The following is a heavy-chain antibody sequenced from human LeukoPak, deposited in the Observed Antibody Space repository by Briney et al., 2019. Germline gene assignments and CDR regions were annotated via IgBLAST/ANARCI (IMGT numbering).Heavy chain of an antibody. V-gene: IGHV4-59*01. J-gene: IGHJ4*02. CDR1: GASIRSYY. CDR3: ARGRNDNGGMFFDS. Sequence: PSETLSLTCTVSGASIRSYYWSWIRQAPGKGLEWVGFISYIGYTSYSASLKSRVAISVDTSKSQFSLRLTSMTVADTAIYYCARGRNDNGGMFFDSWAQGTLVTVSS. D-gene: IGHD4-23*01. CDR2: ISYIGYT.